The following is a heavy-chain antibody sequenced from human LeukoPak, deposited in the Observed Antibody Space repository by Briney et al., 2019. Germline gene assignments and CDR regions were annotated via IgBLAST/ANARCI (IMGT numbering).Heavy chain of an antibody. CDR1: GYTFTSYD. CDR2: MNPNSGNT. V-gene: IGHV1-8*01. D-gene: IGHD2-21*02. Sequence: GASVKVSCKASGYTFTSYDINWVRQATGQGLEWMRWMNPNSGNTGYAQKFQGRVTMTRNTSISTAYMELSSLRSEDTAVYYCARVPKYCGGDCYHLDYWGQGTLVTVSS. CDR3: ARVPKYCGGDCYHLDY. J-gene: IGHJ4*02.